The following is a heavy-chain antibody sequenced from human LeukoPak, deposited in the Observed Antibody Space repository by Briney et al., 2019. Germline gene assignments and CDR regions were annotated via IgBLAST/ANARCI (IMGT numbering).Heavy chain of an antibody. D-gene: IGHD1-26*01. CDR2: IRYDGNNK. J-gene: IGHJ3*02. CDR1: GFTFSSYG. Sequence: PGGSLRLSCAASGFTFSSYGMHWARQAPGKGLEWVTFIRYDGNNKYFADSVMGRFTISRDNSKNTLYLQMNGLRAEDTAVYYCAKNNLVGATVEAFDIWGQGTMVTVSS. V-gene: IGHV3-30*02. CDR3: AKNNLVGATVEAFDI.